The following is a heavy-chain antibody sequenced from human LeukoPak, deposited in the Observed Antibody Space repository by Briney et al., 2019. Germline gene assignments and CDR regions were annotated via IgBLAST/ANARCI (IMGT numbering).Heavy chain of an antibody. D-gene: IGHD3-22*01. CDR1: GGTFSSYA. V-gene: IGHV1-69*13. J-gene: IGHJ4*02. CDR2: IIPIFGTA. CDR3: AREAAMVYYYDSSGQTEFDY. Sequence: SVEVSCKASGGTFSSYAISWVRQAPGQGLERMGGIIPIFGTANYAQKFQGRVTITADESTSTAYMELSSLRSEDTAVYYCAREAAMVYYYDSSGQTEFDYWGQGTLVTVSS.